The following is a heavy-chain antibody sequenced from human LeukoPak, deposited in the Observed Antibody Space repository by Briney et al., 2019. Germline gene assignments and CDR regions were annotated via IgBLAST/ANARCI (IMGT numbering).Heavy chain of an antibody. CDR2: IDPRGDST. V-gene: IGHV1-46*01. J-gene: IGHJ4*02. Sequence: ASVTVSYTASGYTFGSYSMHWVRQAPGQGLEWMGIIDPRGDSTANARKFQGRVTVTMDTSTSTVYMEQSSLTSEDTAVYYCARDNFWSFDYWGQGTLVTVSS. CDR3: ARDNFWSFDY. D-gene: IGHD1-20*01. CDR1: GYTFGSYS.